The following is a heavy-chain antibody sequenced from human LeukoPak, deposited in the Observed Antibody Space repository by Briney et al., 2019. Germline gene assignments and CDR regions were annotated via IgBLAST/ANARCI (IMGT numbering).Heavy chain of an antibody. J-gene: IGHJ5*02. CDR3: ATLSRFLEVGFDP. Sequence: SVKVSCKASGGTFSSYAISWVRQAPGQGLEWMGGIIPIFGTANYAQKFQGRVTMTEDTSTDTAYMELSSLRSEDTAVYYCATLSRFLEVGFDPWGQGTLVTVSS. CDR1: GGTFSSYA. D-gene: IGHD3-3*01. CDR2: IIPIFGTA. V-gene: IGHV1-69*06.